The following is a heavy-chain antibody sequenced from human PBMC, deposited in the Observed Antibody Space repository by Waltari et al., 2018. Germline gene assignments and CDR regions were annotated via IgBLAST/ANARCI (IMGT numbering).Heavy chain of an antibody. V-gene: IGHV3-13*01. J-gene: IGHJ4*02. CDR3: ARVDYYDSSGYYDY. D-gene: IGHD3-22*01. Sequence: EVQLVESGGGLVQPGGSLRLSCAASGFTFSSYDMHWVRQATGKGLGWVLAIGTSGDTYYPGSVKGRFTISRENAKNSLYLQMNSLRAGDTAVYYCARVDYYDSSGYYDYWGQGTLVTVSS. CDR1: GFTFSSYD. CDR2: IGTSGDT.